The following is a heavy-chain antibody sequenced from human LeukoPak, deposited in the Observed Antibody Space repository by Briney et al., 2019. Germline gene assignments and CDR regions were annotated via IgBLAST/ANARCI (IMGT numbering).Heavy chain of an antibody. Sequence: ASVKVSCKASGYTFTSYAMNWVRQAPGQGLEWMGWINPNSGGTNYAQKFQGRVTMTRDTSISTAYMELSRLRSDDTAVYYCRVVDNFDYWGQGTLVTVSS. CDR1: GYTFTSYA. CDR3: RVVDNFDY. J-gene: IGHJ4*02. CDR2: INPNSGGT. V-gene: IGHV1-2*02. D-gene: IGHD3-22*01.